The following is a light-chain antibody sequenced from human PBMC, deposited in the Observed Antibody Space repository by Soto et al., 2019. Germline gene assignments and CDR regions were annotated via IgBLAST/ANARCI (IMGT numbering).Light chain of an antibody. CDR1: SSDVGGYNY. V-gene: IGLV2-14*01. J-gene: IGLJ1*01. CDR2: DVS. Sequence: QSVLTQPASVSGSPGQSSTISCTGTSSDVGGYNYVSWYQQHPGKAPKLMIYDVSNRPSGLSNRFSGSKSGNTASLTISGLQAEDEADYYCSSYTSSSTFYVFGTGTKVTVL. CDR3: SSYTSSSTFYV.